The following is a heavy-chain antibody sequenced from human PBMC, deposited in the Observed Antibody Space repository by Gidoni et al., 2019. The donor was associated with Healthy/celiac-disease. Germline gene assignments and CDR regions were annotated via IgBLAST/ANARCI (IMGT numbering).Heavy chain of an antibody. Sequence: EVQLLEYGGGLVKPGGSLRLSCAASGFTFSSYSLYWVRQAPGKGLEWVSSISSSSSYIYYADSVKGRFTISRDNAKNSLYLQMNSLRAEDTAVYYCARDRKSEYYDFWSGYYFSGMDVWGQGTTVTVSS. CDR1: GFTFSSYS. CDR3: ARDRKSEYYDFWSGYYFSGMDV. D-gene: IGHD3-3*01. CDR2: ISSSSSYI. V-gene: IGHV3-21*01. J-gene: IGHJ6*02.